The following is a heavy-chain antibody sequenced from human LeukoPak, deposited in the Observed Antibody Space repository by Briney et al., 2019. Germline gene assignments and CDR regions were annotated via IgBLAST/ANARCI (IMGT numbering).Heavy chain of an antibody. J-gene: IGHJ5*02. CDR3: ARELWFDP. Sequence: GGSLRLSCAASGFTFSSYSMSWVRQAPGKGLEWVSVIYSGGSTYYADSVKGRFTISRDNSKNTLYLQMNSLRAEDTAVYYCARELWFDPWGQGTLVTVSS. V-gene: IGHV3-53*01. CDR2: IYSGGST. CDR1: GFTFSSYS.